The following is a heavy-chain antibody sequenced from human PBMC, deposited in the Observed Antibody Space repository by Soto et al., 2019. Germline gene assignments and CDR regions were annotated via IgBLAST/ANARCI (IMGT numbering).Heavy chain of an antibody. J-gene: IGHJ6*02. CDR1: GDSVSSNSAA. CDR2: TYYRSKWYN. D-gene: IGHD5-12*01. V-gene: IGHV6-1*01. CDR3: ARGYSGYDTPYYYYYGMDV. Sequence: SQTLSLTCAISGDSVSSNSAAWNWIRQSPSRGLEWLGRTYYRSKWYNDYAVSVKSRITINPDTSKNQFSLQLNSVTPEDTAVYYCARGYSGYDTPYYYYYGMDVWGHGTTVTVSS.